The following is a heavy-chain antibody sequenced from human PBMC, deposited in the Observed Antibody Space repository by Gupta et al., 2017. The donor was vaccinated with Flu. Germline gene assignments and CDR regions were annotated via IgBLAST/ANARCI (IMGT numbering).Heavy chain of an antibody. D-gene: IGHD4-17*01. Sequence: FIFSNLAMSWVRQAPGKGLEWVSTIGGSGTDTDTADAVKGRFTISRDNSKNTLYLQMDSLRAEDTALYFCAKDLHYGAYEGSWFDPWGQGTLVTVSS. CDR3: AKDLHYGAYEGSWFDP. V-gene: IGHV3-23*01. CDR1: FIFSNLA. CDR2: IGGSGTDT. J-gene: IGHJ5*02.